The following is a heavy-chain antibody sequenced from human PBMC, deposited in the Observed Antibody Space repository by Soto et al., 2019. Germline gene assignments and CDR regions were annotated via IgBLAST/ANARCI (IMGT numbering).Heavy chain of an antibody. CDR2: IHYSGST. CDR1: GDSISNGGYY. D-gene: IGHD3-10*01. Sequence: KTSETLSLTCTVSGDSISNGGYYWNWVRQHPGKGLEWIGYIHYSGSTWYNPSLESRVTISVDTSKDQFSLKLRSVTAADTAVYYCARVRGSGSYAAYYFDSWGQGTLVTVSS. V-gene: IGHV4-31*03. CDR3: ARVRGSGSYAAYYFDS. J-gene: IGHJ4*01.